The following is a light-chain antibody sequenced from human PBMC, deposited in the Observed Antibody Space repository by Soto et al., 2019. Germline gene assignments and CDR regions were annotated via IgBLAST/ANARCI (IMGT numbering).Light chain of an antibody. V-gene: IGKV1-6*01. CDR3: LQDHNYPWT. CDR2: AAS. Sequence: AIQMTQSPSSLSASVGDRVTITCLASQDIRNDLGWYQEKPRQAPKLLIYAASKLQSGVPSRFSGSGSGTDFTLTISSLQPEDFATYYCLQDHNYPWTFGQGTKVEI. J-gene: IGKJ1*01. CDR1: QDIRND.